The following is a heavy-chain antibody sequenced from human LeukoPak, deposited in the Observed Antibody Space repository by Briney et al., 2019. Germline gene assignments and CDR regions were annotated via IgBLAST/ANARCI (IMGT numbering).Heavy chain of an antibody. D-gene: IGHD4-17*01. CDR3: ARTNGDLDY. CDR2: MNPNSGNT. CDR1: GYTFTNYD. Sequence: ASVKVSCKASGYTFTNYDINWVRQAPGQGLEWMGGMNPNSGNTGYAQNFQGRVTVTRDTSISTAYMQVTSLRSEDTAIYYCARTNGDLDYWGQGTLVTVSS. J-gene: IGHJ4*02. V-gene: IGHV1-8*01.